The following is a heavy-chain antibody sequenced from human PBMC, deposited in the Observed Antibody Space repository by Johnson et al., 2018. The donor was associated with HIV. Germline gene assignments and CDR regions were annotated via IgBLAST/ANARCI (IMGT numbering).Heavy chain of an antibody. CDR2: IRYDGSNK. J-gene: IGHJ3*02. CDR3: ASVYYDILTGYYYDALDI. D-gene: IGHD3-9*01. CDR1: GFTFSSYG. Sequence: VQLVESGGGVVQPGGSLRLSCAASGFTFSSYGMHWVRQAPGKGLEWVAFIRYDGSNKYYVKGRFTISRHNSKTTLYLQMNSLRAEDTAVYYCASVYYDILTGYYYDALDIWGRGTMVTVSS. V-gene: IGHV3-30*02.